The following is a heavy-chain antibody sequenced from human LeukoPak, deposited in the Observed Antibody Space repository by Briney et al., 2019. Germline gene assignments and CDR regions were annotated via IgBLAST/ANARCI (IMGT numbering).Heavy chain of an antibody. CDR3: ARGAGCTNGVCYKYYMDV. V-gene: IGHV1-8*01. J-gene: IGHJ6*03. CDR1: GYTFTSYD. CDR2: MNPNSGNT. Sequence: GASVKVSCKASGYTFTSYDTNWVRQATGQGLEWMGWMNPNSGNTGYAQKFQGRVTMTRNTSISTAHMELSSLRSEDTAVYYCARGAGCTNGVCYKYYMDVWGKGTTVTVSS. D-gene: IGHD2-8*01.